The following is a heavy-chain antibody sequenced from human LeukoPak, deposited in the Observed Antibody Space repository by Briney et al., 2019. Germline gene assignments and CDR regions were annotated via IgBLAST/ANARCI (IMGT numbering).Heavy chain of an antibody. CDR1: GYTFTRFG. D-gene: IGHD3-22*01. CDR3: AREVSSGYYEFDY. J-gene: IGHJ4*02. Sequence: GASVKVSCKASGYTFTRFGISWVRQAPGQGLEWMGWINAGNGNTKYSQKFQGRVTITRDTSASTAYMELSSLRSEDTAVYYCAREVSSGYYEFDYWGQGTLVTVSS. CDR2: INAGNGNT. V-gene: IGHV1-3*01.